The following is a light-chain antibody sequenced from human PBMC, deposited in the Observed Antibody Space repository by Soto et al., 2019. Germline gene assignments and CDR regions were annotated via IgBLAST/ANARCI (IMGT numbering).Light chain of an antibody. CDR1: SSDIGDYNY. CDR2: DVS. Sequence: QSVLTQPASVSGSPGQSITISCVGTSSDIGDYNYVSWYQQHPGKVPKVIIYDVSNRPSGVSDRFSGTKSGNTASLTISGDQADDEADSYCCSYTRGGTLIFGTGTKLTVL. J-gene: IGLJ1*01. V-gene: IGLV2-14*01. CDR3: CSYTRGGTLI.